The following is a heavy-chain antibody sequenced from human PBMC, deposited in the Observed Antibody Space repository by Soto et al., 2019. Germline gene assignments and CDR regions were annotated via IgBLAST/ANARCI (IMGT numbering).Heavy chain of an antibody. D-gene: IGHD2-15*01. J-gene: IGHJ3*02. CDR2: ISGSGGST. CDR3: AGRYCSGGSCDAFDI. Sequence: GGSLRLSCAASGFTFSSYAMSWVRQAPGKGLEWVSAISGSGGSTYYADSVKGRFTISRDNSKNTLYLQMNSLRAEDTAVYYCAGRYCSGGSCDAFDIWGQGTTVTVSS. CDR1: GFTFSSYA. V-gene: IGHV3-23*01.